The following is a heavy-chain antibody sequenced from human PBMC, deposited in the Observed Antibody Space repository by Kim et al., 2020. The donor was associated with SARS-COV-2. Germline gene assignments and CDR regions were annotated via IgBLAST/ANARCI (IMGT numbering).Heavy chain of an antibody. Sequence: KNYLESVKGSFTISRDNAKNALYLQMNSLRVDDTAVYYCARGGYSNFDFWGQGTLVTVSS. D-gene: IGHD2-21*01. J-gene: IGHJ4*02. CDR3: ARGGYSNFDF. V-gene: IGHV3-7*01. CDR2: K.